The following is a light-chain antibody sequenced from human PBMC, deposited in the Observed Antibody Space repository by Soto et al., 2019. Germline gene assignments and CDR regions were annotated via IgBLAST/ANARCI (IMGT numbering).Light chain of an antibody. CDR1: QSVISS. J-gene: IGKJ4*01. CDR2: GAS. V-gene: IGKV3-15*01. Sequence: EMVLTQSPALVSFSPGERVALSCRASQSVISSLAWYQQKLGQAPRLLIYGASTRASGIPARFSGSGSGTEFFLNISSLQSEDSAIYYCQHYNNWLGTFGGGTKVDIK. CDR3: QHYNNWLGT.